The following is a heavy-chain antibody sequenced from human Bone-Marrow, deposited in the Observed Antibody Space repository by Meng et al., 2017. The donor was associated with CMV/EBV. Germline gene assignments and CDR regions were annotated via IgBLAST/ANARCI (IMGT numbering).Heavy chain of an antibody. CDR3: ARARGEQQLDILDAFDI. CDR1: GFTFSSYA. D-gene: IGHD6-13*01. Sequence: GESLKISCAASGFTFSSYAMHWVRQAPGKGLEWVAVISYDGSNKYYADSVKGRFTISRDNSKNTLYLQMNSLRAEDTAVYYCARARGEQQLDILDAFDIWGQGTMVTVSS. CDR2: ISYDGSNK. V-gene: IGHV3-30-3*01. J-gene: IGHJ3*02.